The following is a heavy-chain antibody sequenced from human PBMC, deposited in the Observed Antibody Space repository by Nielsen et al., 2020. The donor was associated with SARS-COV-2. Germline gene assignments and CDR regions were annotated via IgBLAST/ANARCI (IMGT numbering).Heavy chain of an antibody. Sequence: ASVKVSCKASGYTFNSYAVNWVRQVPGQGLEWMGWINTNTGNPTYAQDFTGRFVFSLDTSVSTAFLQINSLKADDTAVYYCATDVSHYGDYAFEYWGQGTLVTVSS. CDR1: GYTFNSYA. V-gene: IGHV7-4-1*02. CDR3: ATDVSHYGDYAFEY. CDR2: INTNTGNP. J-gene: IGHJ4*02. D-gene: IGHD4-17*01.